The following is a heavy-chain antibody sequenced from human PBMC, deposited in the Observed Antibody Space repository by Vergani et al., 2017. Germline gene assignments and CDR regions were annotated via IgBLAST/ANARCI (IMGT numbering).Heavy chain of an antibody. CDR3: SKDEQYTAQWERGYFHVLDV. V-gene: IGHV3-64*01. D-gene: IGHD1-26*01. Sequence: LESGGGLVQPGGSIRLSCFGSGFTFSTFNMHWVRQIPGKGLEYISGISSDGKSTNYAKSVKGRFIVTRDNSKNRLHLQMGNLRVEDTGIYYCSKDEQYTAQWERGYFHVLDVWGQGTTVSVPS. CDR2: ISSDGKST. J-gene: IGHJ6*02. CDR1: GFTFSTFN.